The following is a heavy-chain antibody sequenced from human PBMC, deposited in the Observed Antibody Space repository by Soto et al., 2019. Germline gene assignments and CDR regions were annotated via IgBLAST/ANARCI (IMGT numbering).Heavy chain of an antibody. CDR2: INPGNGNT. CDR3: ARRGALTSYYYGYYFDY. CDR1: GYTLTSYG. V-gene: IGHV1-3*01. J-gene: IGHJ4*02. Sequence: ASVKVSCKASGYTLTSYGISWVRQAPGQSPEWMGWINPGNGNTKYSQRFQGRVTITRDTSASTAYMELSSLTSEDTAVYYCARRGALTSYYYGYYFDYWGQGTLVTVSS. D-gene: IGHD3-9*01.